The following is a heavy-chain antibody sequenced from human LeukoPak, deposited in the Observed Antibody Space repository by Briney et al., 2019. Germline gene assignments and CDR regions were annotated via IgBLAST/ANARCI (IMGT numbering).Heavy chain of an antibody. CDR3: AKDRRWLAFDY. D-gene: IGHD5-24*01. V-gene: IGHV3-21*01. CDR1: GFTFSSYS. Sequence: GGSLRLSCAASGFTFSSYSMNWVRQAPGKGLEWVSSISSSSSYIYYADSVKGRFTISRDNSKNTLYLQMNSLRAEDTAVYYCAKDRRWLAFDYWGQGTLVTVSS. CDR2: ISSSSSYI. J-gene: IGHJ4*02.